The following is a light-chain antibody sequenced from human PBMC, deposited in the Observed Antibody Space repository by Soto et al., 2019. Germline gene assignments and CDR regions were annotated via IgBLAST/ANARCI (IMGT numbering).Light chain of an antibody. CDR3: QHRNYWPPGAA. J-gene: IGKJ4*01. Sequence: IVLTQSPATLSLSPGERATLSCRASQNIGTYLAWYQQKPGQAPRLLMYDASSRAAGIPARFSGSGSGTDFTLTISSLEPEDFAVYYCQHRNYWPPGAAFGGGIKVE. CDR1: QNIGTY. V-gene: IGKV3-11*01. CDR2: DAS.